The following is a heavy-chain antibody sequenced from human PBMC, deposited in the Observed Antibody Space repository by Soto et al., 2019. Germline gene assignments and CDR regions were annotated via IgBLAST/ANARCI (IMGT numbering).Heavy chain of an antibody. D-gene: IGHD2-8*02. Sequence: SVKVSCKTSGGIFNRNAMSWVRQAPGQGLEWMGGVIPILGSPTYAEKFLDRITIFADESTSTAYMELASVTSDDTAVYYCAGGSDNTVLAVGQRYNYDMDVWGQGTTVTVSS. J-gene: IGHJ6*02. CDR1: GGIFNRNA. CDR3: AGGSDNTVLAVGQRYNYDMDV. V-gene: IGHV1-69*13. CDR2: VIPILGSP.